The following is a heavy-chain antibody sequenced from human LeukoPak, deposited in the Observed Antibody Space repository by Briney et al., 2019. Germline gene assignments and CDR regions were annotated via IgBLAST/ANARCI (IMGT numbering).Heavy chain of an antibody. Sequence: SETLSLTCTVSGGSISSYYWSWIRQPPGKGLERIGYIYYSGSTNYNPSLKSRVTISVDTSKNQFSLKLSSVTAADTAVYYCAGSIDSSGYYYYFDLWGRGTLVTVSS. J-gene: IGHJ2*01. CDR1: GGSISSYY. V-gene: IGHV4-59*01. D-gene: IGHD3-22*01. CDR3: AGSIDSSGYYYYFDL. CDR2: IYYSGST.